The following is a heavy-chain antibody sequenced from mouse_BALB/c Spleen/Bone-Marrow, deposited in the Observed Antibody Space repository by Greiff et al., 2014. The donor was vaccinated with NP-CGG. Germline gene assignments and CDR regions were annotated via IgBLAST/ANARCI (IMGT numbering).Heavy chain of an antibody. CDR1: GYAFTNYL. D-gene: IGHD2-4*01. J-gene: IGHJ4*01. CDR3: ARAITDAMDY. CDR2: INSGSGGT. Sequence: VKLVESGAELVRPGTSVEVSCKGSGYAFTNYLIEWLKQRPGQGLEWIGVINSGSGGTKYNEKFKGKATLTADKSSSTAYMQLSSLTSDDSAVYFCARAITDAMDYWGQGTSVTVSS. V-gene: IGHV1-54*01.